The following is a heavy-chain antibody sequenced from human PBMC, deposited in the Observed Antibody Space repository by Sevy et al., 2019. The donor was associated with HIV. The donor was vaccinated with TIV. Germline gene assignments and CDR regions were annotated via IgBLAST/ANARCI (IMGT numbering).Heavy chain of an antibody. J-gene: IGHJ3*02. Sequence: GESLKISCKGSGYSFTAYWIDWVRQVPGKGLEWMGTIYPGDSETRYSPSVQGQVTISADKSLTTAYLQLSSLKASDTAVYYCARPTRLKVGIDFGTLDIWGQGTMVTVSS. CDR1: GYSFTAYW. CDR3: ARPTRLKVGIDFGTLDI. CDR2: IYPGDSET. D-gene: IGHD4-17*01. V-gene: IGHV5-51*01.